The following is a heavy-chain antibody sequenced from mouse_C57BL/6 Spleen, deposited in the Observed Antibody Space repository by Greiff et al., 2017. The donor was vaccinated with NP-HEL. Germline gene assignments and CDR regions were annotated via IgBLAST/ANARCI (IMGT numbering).Heavy chain of an antibody. CDR3: ARWGDSSGYNFYAY. V-gene: IGHV1-82*01. D-gene: IGHD3-2*02. CDR1: GYAFSSSW. J-gene: IGHJ3*01. Sequence: VQLQESGPELVKPGASVKISCKASGYAFSSSWMNWVQQRPGKGLEWIGRIYPGDGDTNYNGKFKGKATLTADKSSSTAYMQLSSLTSEDSAVYVCARWGDSSGYNFYAYWGQGTLVTVSA. CDR2: IYPGDGDT.